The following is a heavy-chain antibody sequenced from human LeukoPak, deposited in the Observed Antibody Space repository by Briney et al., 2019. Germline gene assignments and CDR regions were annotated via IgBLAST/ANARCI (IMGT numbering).Heavy chain of an antibody. CDR1: GGSLNDYH. V-gene: IGHV4-59*08. J-gene: IGHJ6*03. CDR2: IYYTGST. D-gene: IGHD1-14*01. Sequence: PSETLSLTCSVSGGSLNDYHWSWVRQPPGKGLEWIGYIYYTGSTKSNPSLQGRVTMSVDTSKKQLSLSLSSVTAADTAVYYCARGLRYNNSLGRRQLYYYYMDVWGKGTTVTVSS. CDR3: ARGLRYNNSLGRRQLYYYYMDV.